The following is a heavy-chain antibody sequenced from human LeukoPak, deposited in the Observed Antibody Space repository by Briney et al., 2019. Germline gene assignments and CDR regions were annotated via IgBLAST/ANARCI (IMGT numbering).Heavy chain of an antibody. D-gene: IGHD4-17*01. CDR2: ISYDGSNK. Sequence: RGSLRLSCAASGFTFSSYAMHWVRQAPGKGLEWVAVISYDGSNKYYADSVKGRFTISRDNSKNTLYLQMNSLRAEDTAVYYCAREESGAFIFDYWGQGTLVTVSS. CDR1: GFTFSSYA. V-gene: IGHV3-30-3*01. CDR3: AREESGAFIFDY. J-gene: IGHJ4*02.